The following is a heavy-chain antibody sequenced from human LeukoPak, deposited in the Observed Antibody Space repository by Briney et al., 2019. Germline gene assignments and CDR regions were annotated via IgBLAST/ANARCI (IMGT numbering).Heavy chain of an antibody. CDR3: ARGRYCSADICSGGDAFDI. D-gene: IGHD2-15*01. J-gene: IGHJ3*02. CDR2: IYTRGST. Sequence: SETLTLTCTVSGGSINNYYWSWIRQPAGKGLEWIGRIYTRGSTNYNPSLQSRVTMSVDTSKNQFSLKLSSVTAADTAVYYCARGRYCSADICSGGDAFDIWGQGTMVSVSS. V-gene: IGHV4-4*07. CDR1: GGSINNYY.